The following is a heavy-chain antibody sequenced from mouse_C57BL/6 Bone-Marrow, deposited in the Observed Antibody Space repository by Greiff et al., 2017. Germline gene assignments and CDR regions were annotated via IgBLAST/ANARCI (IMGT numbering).Heavy chain of an antibody. J-gene: IGHJ4*01. V-gene: IGHV1-26*01. CDR2: INPNNGGT. CDR3: ARCQLSMDD. CDR1: GFTFTDYY. D-gene: IGHD1-1*02. Sequence: EVQLQQSGLGLVKPGASVKISCKASGFTFTDYYMNWVKQTPGKSLEWIGDINPNNGGTSYNQKFKGKDTLTVDKSSSTAYMELRSLTSEDSAVYYCARCQLSMDDWGKGTSVTVSS.